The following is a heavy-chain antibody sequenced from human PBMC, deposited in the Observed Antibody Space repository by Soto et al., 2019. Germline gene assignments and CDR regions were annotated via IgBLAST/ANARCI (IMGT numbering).Heavy chain of an antibody. D-gene: IGHD2-21*01. Sequence: GQGLEWVSLIQSGGPTYYADSVKGRFTISRDTSEDTLHLQMDSLRAEDTAVYYCARDYSFHDEGGIGDTVTVSAFMLTGPSDI. CDR3: ARDYSFHDEGGIGDTVTVSAFMLTGPSDI. V-gene: IGHV3-66*01. CDR2: IQSGGPT. J-gene: IGHJ3*02.